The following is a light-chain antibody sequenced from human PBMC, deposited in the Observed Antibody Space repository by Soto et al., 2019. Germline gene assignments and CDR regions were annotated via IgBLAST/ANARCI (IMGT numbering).Light chain of an antibody. CDR2: EDN. CDR1: RGSIATDY. J-gene: IGLJ3*02. V-gene: IGLV6-57*04. CDR3: QSYDRNNNNWV. Sequence: NFMLTQPHSVSESPGKTVTISCTRSRGSIATDYVQWYQQRPGSAPTTVIHEDNQRPSGVPDRFSGSIDRSSNSASLIISGLKTEDEADYYCQSYDRNNNNWVFGGGTKLTVL.